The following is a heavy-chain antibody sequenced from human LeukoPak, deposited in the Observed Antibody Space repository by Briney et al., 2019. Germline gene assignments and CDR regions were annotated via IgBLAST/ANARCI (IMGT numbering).Heavy chain of an antibody. Sequence: SETLSLTCTVSGASISDYYWSWIRQSAGKGLEWTGRIYASGGANYNPSFESRLTMSLDRSKNQFSLRLTSVTAADTALYYCARGSWDYDNAFDIWGQGTMVTVSS. CDR2: IYASGGA. V-gene: IGHV4-4*07. CDR3: ARGSWDYDNAFDI. J-gene: IGHJ3*02. CDR1: GASISDYY. D-gene: IGHD3-22*01.